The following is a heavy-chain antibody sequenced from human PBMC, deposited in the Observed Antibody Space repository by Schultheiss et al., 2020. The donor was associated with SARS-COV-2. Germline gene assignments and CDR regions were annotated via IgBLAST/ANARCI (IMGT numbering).Heavy chain of an antibody. CDR3: ARARRYCSGGSCYQDRVLDY. J-gene: IGHJ4*02. Sequence: SETLSLTCTVSGGSISSGGYYWSWIRQHPGKGLEWIGYIYYSGSTNYNPSLKSRVTISVDTSKNQFSLKLSSVTAADTAVYYCARARRYCSGGSCYQDRVLDYWGQGTLVTVSS. V-gene: IGHV4-31*03. D-gene: IGHD2-15*01. CDR1: GGSISSGGYY. CDR2: IYYSGST.